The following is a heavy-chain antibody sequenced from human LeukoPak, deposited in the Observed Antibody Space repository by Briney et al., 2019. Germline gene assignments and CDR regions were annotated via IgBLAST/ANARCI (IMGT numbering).Heavy chain of an antibody. J-gene: IGHJ4*02. CDR1: GGTFISYA. CDR3: ARGLQFYIFDY. Sequence: ASVKVSCTASGGTFISYAISWVRQAPGQGLEWMGGIIPIFGTANYAQKFQGRVTITADESTSTAYMELSSLRSEDTAVYYCARGLQFYIFDYWGQGTLVTVSS. D-gene: IGHD5-24*01. CDR2: IIPIFGTA. V-gene: IGHV1-69*01.